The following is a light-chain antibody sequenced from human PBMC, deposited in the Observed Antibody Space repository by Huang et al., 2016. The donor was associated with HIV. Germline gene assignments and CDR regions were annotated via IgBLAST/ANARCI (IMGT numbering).Light chain of an antibody. V-gene: IGKV3-15*01. CDR2: GAS. CDR3: QQYNKWPS. Sequence: EIVMTQSPVTLSMSPGERATLSCRASQRISSNLAWYPPRPDQAPRPLIYGASTRATGIPARFSGSGSGTEFTLTISSLQSEDFAIYYCQQYNKWPSFGQGTKLEIK. J-gene: IGKJ2*01. CDR1: QRISSN.